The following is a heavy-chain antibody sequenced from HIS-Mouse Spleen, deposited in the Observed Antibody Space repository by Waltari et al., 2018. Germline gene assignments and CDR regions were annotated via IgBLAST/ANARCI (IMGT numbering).Heavy chain of an antibody. J-gene: IGHJ4*02. CDR1: GFSLSTSGMC. V-gene: IGHV2-70*15. CDR3: ARIQAGKLELPFDY. CDR2: IDWDDDK. Sequence: QVTLRESGPALVKPTQTLTLTCTFSGFSLSTSGMCVSWIRQPPGKALEWLPRIDWDDDKYYSTYLKTRLTNSKDTSKNQVVLTMTNMDPVDTATYYCARIQAGKLELPFDYWGQGTLVTVSS. D-gene: IGHD1-7*01.